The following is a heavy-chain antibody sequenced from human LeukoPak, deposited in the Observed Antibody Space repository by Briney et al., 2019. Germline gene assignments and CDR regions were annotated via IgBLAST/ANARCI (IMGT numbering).Heavy chain of an antibody. CDR3: ARWGKGTVTTHYYYGMDV. D-gene: IGHD4-17*01. V-gene: IGHV3-23*01. J-gene: IGHJ6*02. CDR2: ISGSGGST. CDR1: GFTFSSYA. Sequence: QSGGSLRLSCAASGFTFSSYAMSWVRQAPGKGLEWVSAISGSGGSTYYADSVKGRFTISRDNSKNTLYLQMNSLRSEDTAVYYCARWGKGTVTTHYYYGMDVWGQGTTVTVSS.